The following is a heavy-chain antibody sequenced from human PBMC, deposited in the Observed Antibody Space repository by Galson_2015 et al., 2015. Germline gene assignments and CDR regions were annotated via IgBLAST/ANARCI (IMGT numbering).Heavy chain of an antibody. CDR3: ARLNCSGGSCYGESAFDI. CDR2: IIPIFGTA. CDR1: GGTFSSYA. V-gene: IGHV1-69*13. D-gene: IGHD2-15*01. J-gene: IGHJ3*02. Sequence: SVKVSCKASGGTFSSYAISWVRQAPGQGLEWMGGIIPIFGTANYAQKFQGRVTITADESTSTAYMELSSLRSEDTAVYYCARLNCSGGSCYGESAFDIWGQGTMVTVSS.